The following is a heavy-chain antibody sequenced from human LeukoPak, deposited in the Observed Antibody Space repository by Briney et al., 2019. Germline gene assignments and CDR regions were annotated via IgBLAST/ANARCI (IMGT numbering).Heavy chain of an antibody. J-gene: IGHJ3*02. Sequence: GGSLRLSCAASGFTFSNAWMSWVRQARGKGLEWVGRIKSKTDGGTTDSAAPVNGRFTISRDGSKNTLYLQMNSLKTEDTAVYYCTTGGSEYDSSGYAFDIWGQGTMVTVSS. CDR3: TTGGSEYDSSGYAFDI. CDR1: GFTFSNAW. V-gene: IGHV3-15*01. CDR2: IKSKTDGGTT. D-gene: IGHD3-22*01.